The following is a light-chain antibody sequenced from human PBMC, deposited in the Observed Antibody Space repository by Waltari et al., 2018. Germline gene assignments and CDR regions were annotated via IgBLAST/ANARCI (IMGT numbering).Light chain of an antibody. V-gene: IGKV4-1*01. J-gene: IGKJ2*01. Sequence: DIVMTQSPDSLAVSLGERATVNCKSSQSLLYSSNNKNYLAWYQQKPGQPPKLLIYWASTRESGVPDRFSGSGSGTDFTLTSSSLQAEDVAVYYCQQYYNPPYTFGQGTKLEIK. CDR3: QQYYNPPYT. CDR2: WAS. CDR1: QSLLYSSNNKNY.